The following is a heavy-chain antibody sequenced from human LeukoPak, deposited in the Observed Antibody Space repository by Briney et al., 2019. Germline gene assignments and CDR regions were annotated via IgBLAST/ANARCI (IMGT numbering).Heavy chain of an antibody. V-gene: IGHV1-24*01. J-gene: IGHJ5*02. CDR3: ATDVNGSGSYYGELA. CDR1: GYTLTELS. Sequence: ASVKVSCKVSGYTLTELSMHWVRQAPGKGLEWMGGFDPEDGETIYAQKFQGRVTMTEDTSTDTAYMELSSLRSEDTAVYHCATDVNGSGSYYGELAWGQGTLVTVSS. CDR2: FDPEDGET. D-gene: IGHD3-10*01.